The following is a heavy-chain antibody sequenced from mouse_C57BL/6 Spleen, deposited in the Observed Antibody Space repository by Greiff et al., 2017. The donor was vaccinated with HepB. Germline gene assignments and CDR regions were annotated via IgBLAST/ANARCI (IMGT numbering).Heavy chain of an antibody. CDR2: ISSGSSTI. V-gene: IGHV5-17*01. D-gene: IGHD1-1*01. J-gene: IGHJ4*01. Sequence: EVMLVESGGGLVKPGGSLKLSCAASGFTFSDYGMHWVRQAPEKGLEWVAYISSGSSTIYYADTVKGRFTISRDNAKNTLFLQMTSLRSEDTAMYYCARRGYYGSSYPYAMDYWGQGTSVTVSS. CDR1: GFTFSDYG. CDR3: ARRGYYGSSYPYAMDY.